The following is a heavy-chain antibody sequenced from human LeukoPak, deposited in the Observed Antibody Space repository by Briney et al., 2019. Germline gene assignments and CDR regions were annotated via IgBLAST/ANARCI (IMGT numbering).Heavy chain of an antibody. D-gene: IGHD3-22*01. CDR2: IYSRGST. CDR1: GGSISSSNYY. Sequence: SETLSLTCIVSGGSISSSNYYWGWIRQSPGTGLEWIGSIYSRGSTYYNPSLKSRVTISVDTSKNQFSLKLSSVTAADTAVYYCARGGYDSSGYGYYFDYWGQGTLVTVSS. V-gene: IGHV4-39*07. J-gene: IGHJ4*02. CDR3: ARGGYDSSGYGYYFDY.